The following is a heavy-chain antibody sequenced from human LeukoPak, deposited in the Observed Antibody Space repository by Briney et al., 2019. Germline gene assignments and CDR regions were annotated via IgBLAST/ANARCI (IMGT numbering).Heavy chain of an antibody. J-gene: IGHJ4*02. V-gene: IGHV3-48*03. CDR2: ISTSGSPI. CDR1: GFTFSSYE. CDR3: ARKYCSSSSCLFDY. Sequence: GGSLRLSCVASGFTFSSYEMKWVRQAPGKGLEWVSYISTSGSPIYYADSVKGRFTISRDNAKNSLYLQMNSLRAEDTAVYYCARKYCSSSSCLFDYWGQGTLVTVSS. D-gene: IGHD2-2*01.